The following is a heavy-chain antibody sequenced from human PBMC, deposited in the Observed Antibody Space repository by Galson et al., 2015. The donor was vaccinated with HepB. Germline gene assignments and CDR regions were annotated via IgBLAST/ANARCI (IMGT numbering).Heavy chain of an antibody. J-gene: IGHJ3*02. D-gene: IGHD2-21*01. CDR3: ARDSAYCGGDCYSDAFDI. CDR1: GFTFSIYG. V-gene: IGHV3-33*01. Sequence: LRLYCAAAGFTFSIYGMRWVREAQGKGLGGGGGRWDDGSNKYYADSVEGRFTISRDNSKNTLYLQMNSLRAEDTAVYYCARDSAYCGGDCYSDAFDIWGQGTMVTVSS. CDR2: RWDDGSNK.